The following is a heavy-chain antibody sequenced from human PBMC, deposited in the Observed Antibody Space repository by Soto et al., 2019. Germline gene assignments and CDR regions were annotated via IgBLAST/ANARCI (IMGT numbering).Heavy chain of an antibody. D-gene: IGHD1-7*01. Sequence: SVKVSCKASGGPFSNYVVNWVRQAPGQGLEWMGRIIPISGAANYAQKFQGRVTITADKSTSTSYMELSSLRSEDTAVYYCARDMTRTVVPYFDFWGQGTLVTVS. CDR2: IIPISGAA. CDR3: ARDMTRTVVPYFDF. J-gene: IGHJ4*02. V-gene: IGHV1-69*06. CDR1: GGPFSNYV.